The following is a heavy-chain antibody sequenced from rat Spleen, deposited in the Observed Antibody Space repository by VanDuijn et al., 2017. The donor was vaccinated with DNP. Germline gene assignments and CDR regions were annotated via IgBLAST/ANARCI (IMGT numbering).Heavy chain of an antibody. D-gene: IGHD1-11*01. CDR1: GYSITSNY. CDR2: INYSGNT. V-gene: IGHV3-1*01. CDR3: ARGLNYAGYIYSWYFDF. Sequence: EVQLQESGPGLVKSSQSLSLTCSVTGYSITSNYWAWIRKFPGNKMEWMGYINYSGNTAYNPSLRSRNPITRDTSKNQFFLKLNSVTTEDTATYYCARGLNYAGYIYSWYFDFWGPGTMVTVSS. J-gene: IGHJ1*01.